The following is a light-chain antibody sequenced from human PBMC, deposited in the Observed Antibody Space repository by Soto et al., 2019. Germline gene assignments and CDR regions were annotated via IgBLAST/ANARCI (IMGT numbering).Light chain of an antibody. Sequence: DIPLTQSPSTLSASVGDRVTITCRASQRIATWLAWYQHQPGSAPKLLIYGASTLQSGVPSRFSGSGSGAEFTLTIDNLQPEDCATYYCQQYHLYWTFGPGTKVEI. CDR1: QRIATW. V-gene: IGKV1-5*01. CDR3: QQYHLYWT. CDR2: GAS. J-gene: IGKJ1*01.